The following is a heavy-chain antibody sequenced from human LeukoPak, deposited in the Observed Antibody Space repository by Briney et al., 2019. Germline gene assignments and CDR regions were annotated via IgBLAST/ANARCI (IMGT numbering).Heavy chain of an antibody. CDR2: IYYSGST. D-gene: IGHD3-22*01. J-gene: IGHJ3*02. CDR1: GGSISTYY. V-gene: IGHV4-59*01. CDR3: ARPQHYYDSSGYFSVDAFDI. Sequence: PSETLSLTCTVSGGSISTYYWRWIRRPPGKGLEWIVYIYYSGSTNYNPSLKSRVTISVDTSKNQFSLKLSSVTAADTAVYYCARPQHYYDSSGYFSVDAFDIWGQGTMVTVSS.